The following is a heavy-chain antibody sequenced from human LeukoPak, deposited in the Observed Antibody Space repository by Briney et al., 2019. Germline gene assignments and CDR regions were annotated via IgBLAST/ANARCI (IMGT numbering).Heavy chain of an antibody. Sequence: GASVKVSCKASGYTFTSYYMHWVRQAPGQGLEWMGWINPNSGGTNYAQKFQGRVTMTRDTSISTAYMELSRLRSDDTAVYYCARDREARWGGTAPSFDYWGQGTLVTVSS. CDR1: GYTFTSYY. D-gene: IGHD3-16*01. CDR3: ARDREARWGGTAPSFDY. V-gene: IGHV1-2*02. J-gene: IGHJ4*02. CDR2: INPNSGGT.